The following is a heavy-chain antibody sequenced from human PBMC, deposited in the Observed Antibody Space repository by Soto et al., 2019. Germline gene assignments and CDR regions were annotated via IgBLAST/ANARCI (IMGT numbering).Heavy chain of an antibody. J-gene: IGHJ4*02. CDR2: FDPEDGET. V-gene: IGHV1-24*01. CDR1: GYTLTELS. Sequence: ASVKVSCKVSGYTLTELSIHWVRQAPGKGLEWMGGFDPEDGETIYAQKFQGRVTMTEDTSTDTAYMELSSLRSEDTAVYYCATLLVVVTATPFDYWGQGTLVTVSS. CDR3: ATLLVVVTATPFDY. D-gene: IGHD2-21*02.